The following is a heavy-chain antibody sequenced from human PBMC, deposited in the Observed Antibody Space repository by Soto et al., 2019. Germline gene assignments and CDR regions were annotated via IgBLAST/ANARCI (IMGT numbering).Heavy chain of an antibody. CDR3: ARDRSTVTTGWFDP. CDR1: GYTFTSYG. CDR2: ISAYNGNT. V-gene: IGHV1-18*01. Sequence: QVQLVQSGAEVKKPGASVKVSCKASGYTFTSYGISWVRQAPGQGLEWMGWISAYNGNTSYAQKLQGRVTMTTDTXMSTAYMELRSLRSDDTAVYYCARDRSTVTTGWFDPWGQGTLVTVSS. J-gene: IGHJ5*02. D-gene: IGHD4-17*01.